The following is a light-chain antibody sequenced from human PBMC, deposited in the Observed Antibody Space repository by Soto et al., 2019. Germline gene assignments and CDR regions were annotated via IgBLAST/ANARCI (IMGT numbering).Light chain of an antibody. J-gene: IGKJ4*01. CDR1: QSISSY. CDR3: QQSYSTLT. Sequence: IQMTQSPSSLSGSVGDRVTITCQASQSISSYLNWYQQKPGKAPKLLIYAASSLQSGVPSRFSGSGSGTDFTLTISSLQPEDFATYYCQQSYSTLTFGGGTKVDIK. CDR2: AAS. V-gene: IGKV1-39*01.